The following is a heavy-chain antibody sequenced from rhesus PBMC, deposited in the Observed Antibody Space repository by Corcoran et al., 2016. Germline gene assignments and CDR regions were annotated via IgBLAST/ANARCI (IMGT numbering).Heavy chain of an antibody. D-gene: IGHD6-25*01. J-gene: IGHJ6*01. CDR1: GYSFTSYW. Sequence: EVQLVQSGAEVKRPGESLKISCKTSGYSFTSYWISWLRQMPGKGLEWMGAIDPSDSDTRYSPSFQGQVNISADKSISTAYLQWSSLKASDTATYYCAKESIAAAAYYYGLDSWGQGVVVTVSS. CDR3: AKESIAAAAYYYGLDS. CDR2: IDPSDSDT. V-gene: IGHV5-2*01.